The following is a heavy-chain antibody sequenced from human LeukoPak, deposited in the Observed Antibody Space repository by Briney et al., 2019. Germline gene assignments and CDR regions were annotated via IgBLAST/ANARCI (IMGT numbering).Heavy chain of an antibody. CDR3: ARLGSSGYYYVYFDY. CDR2: ISAYNGNT. CDR1: GYTCTSYG. V-gene: IGHV1-18*01. D-gene: IGHD3-22*01. Sequence: ASVTFSCKASGYTCTSYGISWVRHAPGQGLEWMGWISAYNGNTNYAQKLQGRVTMTTDTSTSTAYMELRSLRSDDTAVYYCARLGSSGYYYVYFDYWGQGTLVTVSS. J-gene: IGHJ4*02.